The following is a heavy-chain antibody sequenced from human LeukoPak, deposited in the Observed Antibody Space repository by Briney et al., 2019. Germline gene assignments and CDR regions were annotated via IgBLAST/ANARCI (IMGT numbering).Heavy chain of an antibody. J-gene: IGHJ4*02. CDR2: INHSGST. CDR1: GGSFSGYY. Sequence: SETLSLTCAVYGGSFSGYYWSWIRQPPGKGLEWIGEINHSGSTNYNPSLKSRVTIPVDTSKNQFSLKLSSVTAADTAVYYCARVTGYMTEDYFDYWGQGTLITVSS. V-gene: IGHV4-34*01. D-gene: IGHD6-13*01. CDR3: ARVTGYMTEDYFDY.